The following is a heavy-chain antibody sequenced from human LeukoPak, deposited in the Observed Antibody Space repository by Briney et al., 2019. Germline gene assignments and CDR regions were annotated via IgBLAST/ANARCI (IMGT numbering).Heavy chain of an antibody. CDR3: AKDPCSSTSCSNWFDP. V-gene: IGHV3-23*01. J-gene: IGHJ5*02. Sequence: PGGSLRLSCAASGFTFSSYAMSWVRQAPGKGLEWVSAISGSGGSTYYADSVKARFTISRDNSKNTLYLQMNSLRAEDTAVYYCAKDPCSSTSCSNWFDPWGQGTLVTVSS. CDR1: GFTFSSYA. CDR2: ISGSGGST. D-gene: IGHD2-2*01.